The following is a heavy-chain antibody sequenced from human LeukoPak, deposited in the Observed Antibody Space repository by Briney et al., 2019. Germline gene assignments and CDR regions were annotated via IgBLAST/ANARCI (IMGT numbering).Heavy chain of an antibody. D-gene: IGHD3-10*01. J-gene: IGHJ4*02. Sequence: GGSLRLSCAASGFTFSSYAMSWVRQAPGKGLEWVSGISGSGGSTYYADSVKGRFTISRDNSKNTLYLQMNSLRAEDTAIYYCAKKGYYASGSYFDYWGQGTLVTVSS. CDR1: GFTFSSYA. V-gene: IGHV3-23*01. CDR3: AKKGYYASGSYFDY. CDR2: ISGSGGST.